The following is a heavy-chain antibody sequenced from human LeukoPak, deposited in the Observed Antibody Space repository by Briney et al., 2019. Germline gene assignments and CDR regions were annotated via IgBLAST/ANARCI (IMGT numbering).Heavy chain of an antibody. CDR1: GYTFTNYF. V-gene: IGHV1-2*02. CDR2: MSPNGGIT. Sequence: ASVKVTFKTSGYTFTNYFLHWVRQAPGHGLEWMGWMSPNGGITKYTQNFQGRVTMTRDISIDTAYMELTGLTSDDTAVYYCASLKDGYNIHLWGEGTLVTVSS. D-gene: IGHD5-24*01. J-gene: IGHJ4*02. CDR3: ASLKDGYNIHL.